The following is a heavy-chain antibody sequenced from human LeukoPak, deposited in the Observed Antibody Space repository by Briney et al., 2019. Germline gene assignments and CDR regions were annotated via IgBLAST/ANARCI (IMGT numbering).Heavy chain of an antibody. J-gene: IGHJ5*02. V-gene: IGHV4-59*11. Sequence: SGTLTLTCTVSGGSISNLYWSWIRQPPGKGLEWVGYIYYSGSTYYNPSLKSRVTISVDTSKNHFPLKLRSVTAADTAMYYCATQASVAAGGFDPWGQGTLVTVSS. CDR1: GGSISNLY. D-gene: IGHD6-19*01. CDR3: ATQASVAAGGFDP. CDR2: IYYSGST.